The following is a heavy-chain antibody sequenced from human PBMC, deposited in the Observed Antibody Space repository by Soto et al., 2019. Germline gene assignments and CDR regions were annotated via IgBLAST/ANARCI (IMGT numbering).Heavy chain of an antibody. CDR3: AKGDYASYYGMDV. Sequence: PGGSLRLSCAASGFTFSSYAMSCVRQGPGKGLEWVSGISGSGGSTYYADSVKGRFTISRDNSKNTLYLQMNSLRAEDTAVYYCAKGDYASYYGMDVWGQGTTVTVSS. CDR2: ISGSGGST. J-gene: IGHJ6*02. V-gene: IGHV3-23*01. CDR1: GFTFSSYA. D-gene: IGHD4-17*01.